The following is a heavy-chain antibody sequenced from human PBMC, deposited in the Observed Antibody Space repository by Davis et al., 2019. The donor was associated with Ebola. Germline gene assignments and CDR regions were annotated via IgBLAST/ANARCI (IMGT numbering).Heavy chain of an antibody. CDR3: ARGGEDQLLSSSYYYGMDV. CDR1: GYTFTGYY. D-gene: IGHD2-2*01. Sequence: ASVKVSCKASGYTFTGYYMHWVRQAPGHGLEWMGWINPNSGGKNSAQKFQGWVTMTRDTSISTAYMELSRLRSDDTAVYYCARGGEDQLLSSSYYYGMDVWGQGTTVTVSS. CDR2: INPNSGGK. J-gene: IGHJ6*02. V-gene: IGHV1-2*04.